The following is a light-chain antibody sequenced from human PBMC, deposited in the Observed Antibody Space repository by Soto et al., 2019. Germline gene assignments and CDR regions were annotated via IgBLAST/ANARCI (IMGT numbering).Light chain of an antibody. Sequence: EIGMTQSPSALSLSVGDRVTISCRASQGISNWLAWYQQKPEKAPKSLIYAASSLQTAIPSRFSGSGSGTEFTLTISSLQPEDFANYYCQQYDSYPLPFGEGTKVEIK. CDR2: AAS. J-gene: IGKJ4*01. CDR3: QQYDSYPLP. CDR1: QGISNW. V-gene: IGKV1D-16*01.